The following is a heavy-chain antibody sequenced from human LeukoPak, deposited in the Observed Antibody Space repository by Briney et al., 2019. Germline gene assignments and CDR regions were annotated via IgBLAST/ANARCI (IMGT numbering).Heavy chain of an antibody. D-gene: IGHD6-19*01. CDR2: IYYSRST. CDR3: ARGWDGIAVAGSFDY. Sequence: SETLSLTCTVSGGSTSGYYWSWIRQPPGKGLEWIGDIYYSRSTNYNPSLTSRVTMSVDTSKNQFSLKLNSVTAADTAVYYCARGWDGIAVAGSFDYWGQGTLVTVSS. CDR1: GGSTSGYY. J-gene: IGHJ4*02. V-gene: IGHV4-59*01.